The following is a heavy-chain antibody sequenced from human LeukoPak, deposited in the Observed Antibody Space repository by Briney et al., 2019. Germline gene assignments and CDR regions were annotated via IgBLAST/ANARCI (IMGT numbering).Heavy chain of an antibody. D-gene: IGHD3-10*01. Sequence: GGSLRLSCAASGFTVSSNYMSWVRQAPGKGLEWVSVIYSGGSTYYADSVKGRFTISRDNSKNTLYLQMNSLRAEDTAVYYCAKDPNYYGSGSYYPVDYWGQGTLVTVSS. CDR3: AKDPNYYGSGSYYPVDY. CDR2: IYSGGST. V-gene: IGHV3-53*01. CDR1: GFTVSSNY. J-gene: IGHJ4*02.